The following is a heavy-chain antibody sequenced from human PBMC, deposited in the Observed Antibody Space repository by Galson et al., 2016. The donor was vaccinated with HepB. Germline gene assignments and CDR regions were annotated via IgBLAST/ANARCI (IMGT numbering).Heavy chain of an antibody. CDR2: ISGSGDST. CDR1: GFTFNLYA. J-gene: IGHJ6*02. V-gene: IGHV3-23*01. CDR3: AKSGFCTSSTCYRFYYYSGMDV. D-gene: IGHD2-2*01. Sequence: SLRLSCAASGFTFNLYAMSWVRQAPGKGLEWVSSISGSGDSTYYADSVKGRFAISRDNSKNTLYLQMHGLRAEDTALYYCAKSGFCTSSTCYRFYYYSGMDVWGQGTTVTVSS.